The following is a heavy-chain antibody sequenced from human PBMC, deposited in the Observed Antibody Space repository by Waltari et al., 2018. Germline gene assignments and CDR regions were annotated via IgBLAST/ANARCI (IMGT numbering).Heavy chain of an antibody. CDR3: ARSYDSSGYHDY. Sequence: QVQLVQSGAAVKKPGASVKVSCKASGYTFTSYDINWVRQATGQGLEWMGWMNPNSGNTGYAQKFQGRVTMTRNTSISTAYMELSSLRSEDTAVYYCARSYDSSGYHDYWGQGTLVTVSS. D-gene: IGHD3-22*01. J-gene: IGHJ4*02. CDR1: GYTFTSYD. V-gene: IGHV1-8*01. CDR2: MNPNSGNT.